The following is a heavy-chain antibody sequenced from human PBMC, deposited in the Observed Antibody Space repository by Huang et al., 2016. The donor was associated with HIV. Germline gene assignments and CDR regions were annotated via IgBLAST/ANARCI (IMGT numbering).Heavy chain of an antibody. Sequence: QVQLVQSGAEVKKPGASVKVSCKASGYTFTNYDINWVRQATGQGLEWMGLMNPNRGDTGFAQKCQGRVTITRNTSRSTAYMELSSLRSEDTAVYYCARGGLLWFGELSTWGQGTLVTVSS. CDR3: ARGGLLWFGELST. CDR1: GYTFTNYD. V-gene: IGHV1-8*01. CDR2: MNPNRGDT. D-gene: IGHD3-10*01. J-gene: IGHJ5*02.